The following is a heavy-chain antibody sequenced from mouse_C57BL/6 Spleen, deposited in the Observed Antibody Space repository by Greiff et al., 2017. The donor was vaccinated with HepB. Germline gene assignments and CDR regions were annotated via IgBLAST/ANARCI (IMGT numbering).Heavy chain of an antibody. CDR3: ARSRSNYVAY. V-gene: IGHV1-54*01. CDR2: INPGSGGT. CDR1: GYAFTNYL. J-gene: IGHJ3*01. D-gene: IGHD2-5*01. Sequence: VQLQESGAELVRPGTSVKVSCKASGYAFTNYLIEWVKQRPGQGLEWIGVINPGSGGTNYNEKFKGKATLTADKSSSTAYMQLSSLTSEDSAVYFCARSRSNYVAYWGQGTLGTVSA.